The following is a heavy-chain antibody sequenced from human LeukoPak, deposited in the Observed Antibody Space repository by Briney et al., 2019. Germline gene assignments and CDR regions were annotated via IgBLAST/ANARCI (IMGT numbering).Heavy chain of an antibody. V-gene: IGHV4-39*01. Sequence: SETLSLTCTVSGGSISSSSYCWGWIRQPPGKGLEWIGSIYYSGSTYYNPSLKSRVTISVDTSKNQFSLKLSSVTAADTAVYYCARHLSIQLWSHWYFDLWGRGTLVTVSS. CDR2: IYYSGST. CDR3: ARHLSIQLWSHWYFDL. D-gene: IGHD5-18*01. CDR1: GGSISSSSYC. J-gene: IGHJ2*01.